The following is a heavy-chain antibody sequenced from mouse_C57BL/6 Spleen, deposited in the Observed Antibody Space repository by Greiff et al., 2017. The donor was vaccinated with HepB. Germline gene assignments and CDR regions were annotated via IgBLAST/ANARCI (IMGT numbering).Heavy chain of an antibody. CDR3: ARVITTVYAMDY. V-gene: IGHV5-16*01. J-gene: IGHJ4*01. CDR1: GFTFSDYY. D-gene: IGHD1-2*01. Sequence: EVQRVESEGGLVQPGSSMKLSCTASGFTFSDYYMAWVRQVPEKGLEWVANINYDGSSTYYLDSLKSRFIISRDNAKNILYLQMSSLKSEDTATYYCARVITTVYAMDYWGQGTSVTVSS. CDR2: INYDGSST.